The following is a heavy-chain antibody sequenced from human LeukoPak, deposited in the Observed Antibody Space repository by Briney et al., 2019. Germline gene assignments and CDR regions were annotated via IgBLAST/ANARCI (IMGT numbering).Heavy chain of an antibody. CDR3: ARGPPRGKYYYMDV. V-gene: IGHV3-13*01. D-gene: IGHD1-1*01. J-gene: IGHJ6*03. CDR1: GFTFSSFD. CDR2: IGTASDT. Sequence: GRSLRLSCAASGFTFSSFDMHWVRHPTGQGLEWVSTIGTASDTYYPGSVEGRFTLSREKAKNCLYLQMNSLTAGDTAVYYCARGPPRGKYYYMDVWGKGTTVTVSS.